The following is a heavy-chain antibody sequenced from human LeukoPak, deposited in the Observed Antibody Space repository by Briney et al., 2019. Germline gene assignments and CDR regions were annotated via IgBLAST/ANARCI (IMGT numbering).Heavy chain of an antibody. CDR1: GFNFSGSA. CDR2: IRSKANSYAT. CDR3: TNNYAGGVGY. D-gene: IGHD3-16*01. J-gene: IGHJ4*02. Sequence: GGSLKLSCAASGFNFSGSAMHWVRQASGKGLEWVGRIRSKANSYATAYAASVKDRFSISRDDSQNTAYLQMNSLKTEDTAVYYCTNNYAGGVGYWGQGTLVTVSS. V-gene: IGHV3-73*01.